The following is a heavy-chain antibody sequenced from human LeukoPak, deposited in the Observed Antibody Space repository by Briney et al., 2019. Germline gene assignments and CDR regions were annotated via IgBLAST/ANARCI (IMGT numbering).Heavy chain of an antibody. J-gene: IGHJ4*02. CDR3: ARVPHSSTFGGVIVKN. V-gene: IGHV4-31*03. CDR1: GGSISSGGYY. CDR2: IYYSGST. D-gene: IGHD3-16*02. Sequence: SETLSLTCTVSGGSISSGGYYWSWIRQHPGKGLEWIGYIYYSGSTYYNPSLKSRVTISVDTSKNQFSLKLSSVTAADTAVYYCARVPHSSTFGGVIVKNWGQGTLVTVSS.